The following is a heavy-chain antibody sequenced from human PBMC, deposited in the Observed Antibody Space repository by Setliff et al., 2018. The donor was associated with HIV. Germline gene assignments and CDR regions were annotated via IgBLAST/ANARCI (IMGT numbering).Heavy chain of an antibody. D-gene: IGHD1-26*01. CDR1: GGSFSGYY. CDR2: INHSGST. V-gene: IGHV4-34*01. CDR3: ARGHGVYVGSYLAVYFDY. Sequence: PSETLSLTCAVYGGSFSGYYWSWIRQPPGKGLEWIGEINHSGSTNYKPSLKSRVTISIDMSKNQFSLKVSSVTAADTAVYYCARGHGVYVGSYLAVYFDYWGQGTLVTVSS. J-gene: IGHJ4*02.